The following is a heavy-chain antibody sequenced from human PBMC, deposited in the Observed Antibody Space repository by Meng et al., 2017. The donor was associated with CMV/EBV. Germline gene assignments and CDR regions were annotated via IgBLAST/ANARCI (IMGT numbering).Heavy chain of an antibody. CDR1: GFTVSSNY. CDR3: ARGIPPVRYYYDSSGYDY. D-gene: IGHD3-22*01. V-gene: IGHV3-66*02. CDR2: IYSGGST. Sequence: ESLKILRASLGFTVSSNYMSWVRPAPGKGLEWVSVIYSGGSTYYADSVKGRFTNSRDNSKNTLYLQMNSLRADDTAVYYCARGIPPVRYYYDSSGYDYWGQGTLVTVSS. J-gene: IGHJ4*02.